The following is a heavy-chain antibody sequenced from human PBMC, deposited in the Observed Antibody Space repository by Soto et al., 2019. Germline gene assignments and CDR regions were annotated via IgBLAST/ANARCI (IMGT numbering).Heavy chain of an antibody. J-gene: IGHJ4*02. CDR1: GGSISIGGYS. D-gene: IGHD1-26*01. Sequence: PSETLSLTCAVSGGSISIGGYSWSCIRQPPGKGLEWIGYIYHSGSTHYNPSLKSRVTISVDRSKNQFSLKLSSVTAADTAVYYCARGGATRFDYWGQGTLVTVSS. CDR3: ARGGATRFDY. V-gene: IGHV4-30-2*01. CDR2: IYHSGST.